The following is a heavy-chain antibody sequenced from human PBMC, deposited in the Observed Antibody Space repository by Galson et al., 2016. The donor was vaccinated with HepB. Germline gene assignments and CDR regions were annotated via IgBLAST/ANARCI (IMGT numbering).Heavy chain of an antibody. D-gene: IGHD4-11*01. V-gene: IGHV3-15*01. CDR3: TISDFSDY. CDR2: ILSKAHGGTT. J-gene: IGHJ4*02. Sequence: SLRLSCAASGFTCSDAWMMWVRQAPGKGLEWVGRILSKAHGGTTHYAAPVKGRFTISRNDSEHTLYLQMNSLKIEDTAIYYCTISDFSDYWGQGTLVTVSS. CDR1: GFTCSDAW.